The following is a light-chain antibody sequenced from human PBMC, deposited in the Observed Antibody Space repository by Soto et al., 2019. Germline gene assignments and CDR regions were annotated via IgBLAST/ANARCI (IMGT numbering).Light chain of an antibody. CDR2: DVS. J-gene: IGLJ1*01. CDR1: SSDVGGYNH. CDR3: SSYTSSSTYV. Sequence: QSVLTQPASVSGSPGQSITISCTGTSSDVGGYNHVSWYQHHPGNAPKVIIYDVSNRPSGVSNRFSGSKSGNTASLTFSGLQAEDEADYYCSSYTSSSTYVFGTGTKVTVL. V-gene: IGLV2-14*03.